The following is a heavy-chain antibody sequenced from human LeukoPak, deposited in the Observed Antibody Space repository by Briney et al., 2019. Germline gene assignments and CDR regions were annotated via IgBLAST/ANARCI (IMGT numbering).Heavy chain of an antibody. CDR1: GGSFSGYY. Sequence: SETLSLTCAVYGGSFSGYYWSWIRQPPGKGLEWIGEINHSGSTNYNPSLEGRVTMSIDTSKNQFSLRLTSVTAADTAVYYCARGIAGAYDHNWFDSWGQGTLVTVSS. D-gene: IGHD2-21*01. CDR3: ARGIAGAYDHNWFDS. J-gene: IGHJ5*01. CDR2: INHSGST. V-gene: IGHV4-34*01.